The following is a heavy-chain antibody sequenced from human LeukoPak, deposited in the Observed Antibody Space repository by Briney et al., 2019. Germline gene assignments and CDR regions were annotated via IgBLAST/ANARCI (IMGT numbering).Heavy chain of an antibody. D-gene: IGHD6-19*01. CDR3: ARDKTDSSGWHPNWFDP. V-gene: IGHV1-18*04. Sequence: ASVKVSCKASGYTFTSYGISWVRQAPGQGLEWMGWISAYNGNTNYAQRLQGRVTMTTDTSTSTAYMELRSLRSDDTAVYYCARDKTDSSGWHPNWFDPWSQGTLVTVSS. CDR1: GYTFTSYG. J-gene: IGHJ5*02. CDR2: ISAYNGNT.